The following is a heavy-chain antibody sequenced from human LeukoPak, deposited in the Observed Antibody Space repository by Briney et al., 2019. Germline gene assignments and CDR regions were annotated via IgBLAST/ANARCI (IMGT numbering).Heavy chain of an antibody. D-gene: IGHD3-3*01. CDR2: INHSGST. CDR3: ARGRCDFWSGYFDY. J-gene: IGHJ4*02. Sequence: SETLSLTCAVYGGSFSGYYWSWIRQPPGKGLEWIGEINHSGSTNYNPSLKSRVTISVDTSKNQFSLKLSSVTAADTAVYDCARGRCDFWSGYFDYWGQGTLVTVSS. CDR1: GGSFSGYY. V-gene: IGHV4-34*01.